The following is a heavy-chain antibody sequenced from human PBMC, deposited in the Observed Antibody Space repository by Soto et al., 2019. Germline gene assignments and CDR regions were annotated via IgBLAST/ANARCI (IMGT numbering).Heavy chain of an antibody. D-gene: IGHD6-13*01. CDR1: GGSISSGGYY. Sequence: QVQLQESGPGLVKPSQTLSLTCTVSGGSISSGGYYWSWIRQHPGKGLEWIGNIYYSETTYSNPSLKSRFSISVDTSQSQFSLKLSSVTAADTAVYYCARDVRSSWQYYYGMDVWGQGTTVTVSS. V-gene: IGHV4-31*03. CDR2: IYYSETT. J-gene: IGHJ6*02. CDR3: ARDVRSSWQYYYGMDV.